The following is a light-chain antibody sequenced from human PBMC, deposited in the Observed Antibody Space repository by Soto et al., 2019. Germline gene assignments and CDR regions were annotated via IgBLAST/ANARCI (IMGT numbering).Light chain of an antibody. CDR3: QQRYNWPIT. J-gene: IGKJ5*01. CDR1: QTIYSN. V-gene: IGKV3-15*01. Sequence: IVMTQSPATLSVSPGERATLSCRAGQTIYSNVAWYQQRPGQAPRLLIYRASTRATGVPARFSGSGSGTDFTLTISSLEPEDFSVYYCQQRYNWPITFGQGTRLEIK. CDR2: RAS.